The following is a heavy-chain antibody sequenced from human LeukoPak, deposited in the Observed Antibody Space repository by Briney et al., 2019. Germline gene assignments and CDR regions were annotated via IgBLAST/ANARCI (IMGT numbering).Heavy chain of an antibody. D-gene: IGHD3-16*01. CDR3: VGGFPDY. CDR2: IDADNKYI. CDR1: GFTFSRYT. Sequence: GGSLRLYCAASGFTFSRYTMNWVRQAPGTGLEWVSSIDADNKYIYYADSVKGRFTISRDNAKSSLYLQLSSLRAEDTAVYYCVGGFPDYWGQGTLVTVSS. J-gene: IGHJ4*02. V-gene: IGHV3-21*01.